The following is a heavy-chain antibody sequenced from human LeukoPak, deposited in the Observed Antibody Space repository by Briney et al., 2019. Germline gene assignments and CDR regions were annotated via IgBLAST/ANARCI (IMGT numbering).Heavy chain of an antibody. J-gene: IGHJ6*02. V-gene: IGHV3-30*18. Sequence: GRSLRLSCAASGFTFSSYGMHWVRQAPGKGLEWVAVISYDGSNKYYADSVKGRFTISRDNSKNTLYLQMNSLRAEDTAVYYCAKDLYYYDSSGPRGIYYYYGMDVWGQGTTVTVSS. CDR1: GFTFSSYG. CDR3: AKDLYYYDSSGPRGIYYYYGMDV. D-gene: IGHD3-22*01. CDR2: ISYDGSNK.